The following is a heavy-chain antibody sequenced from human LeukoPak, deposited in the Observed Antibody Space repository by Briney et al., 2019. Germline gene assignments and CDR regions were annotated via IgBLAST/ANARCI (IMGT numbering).Heavy chain of an antibody. CDR3: ASEPYGSGSFLGAFDI. CDR2: IYYSGSA. CDR1: GGSISSGVYC. D-gene: IGHD3-10*01. V-gene: IGHV4-31*03. J-gene: IGHJ3*02. Sequence: SQTLSLTCTVSGGSISSGVYCWSWIRQHPGQGLEWLGCIYYSGSAYYNPSLKSRVTISVDTSKNQFSLKLSSVTAADTAVYYCASEPYGSGSFLGAFDIWGQGTMVTVSS.